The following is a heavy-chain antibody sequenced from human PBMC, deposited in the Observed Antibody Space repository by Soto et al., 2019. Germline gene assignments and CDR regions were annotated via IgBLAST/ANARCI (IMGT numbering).Heavy chain of an antibody. CDR1: GGTFSSYA. CDR3: AREGCSGGSCYYWFDP. CDR2: IIPIFGTA. J-gene: IGHJ5*02. Sequence: QVQLVQSGAEVKKPGSSVKVSCKASGGTFSSYAISWVRQAPGQGLEWMGGIIPIFGTANYAQKFQGRVTITADESPSTAYMELSSLRSEDTAVYYCAREGCSGGSCYYWFDPWGQGTLVTVSS. D-gene: IGHD2-15*01. V-gene: IGHV1-69*12.